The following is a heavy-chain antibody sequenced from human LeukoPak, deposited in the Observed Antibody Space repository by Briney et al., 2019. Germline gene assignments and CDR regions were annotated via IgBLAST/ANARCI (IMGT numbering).Heavy chain of an antibody. V-gene: IGHV4-38-2*02. Sequence: PSETLSLTCTVSGYSISSGYYWGWIRQPPGKGLEWIGSIYHSGSTYYNPSLKSRVTISVDTSKNQFSLKLSSVTAADTAVYYCARGGSGRYIDYWGQGTLVTVSS. CDR3: ARGGSGRYIDY. D-gene: IGHD6-19*01. CDR2: IYHSGST. CDR1: GYSISSGYY. J-gene: IGHJ4*02.